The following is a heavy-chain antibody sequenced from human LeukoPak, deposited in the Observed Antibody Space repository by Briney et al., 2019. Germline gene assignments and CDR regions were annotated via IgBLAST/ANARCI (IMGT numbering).Heavy chain of an antibody. Sequence: GGSLRLSCAASGFTVSSNYMSWIRQAPGKGLEWVSGIYSGGSTYYADSVKGRFTISRDNSNNTLYLQTNSLRAEDAAVYYCARRLPTAWGADYWGQGTLVTVSS. CDR2: IYSGGST. V-gene: IGHV3-53*01. CDR1: GFTVSSNY. CDR3: ARRLPTAWGADY. D-gene: IGHD7-27*01. J-gene: IGHJ4*02.